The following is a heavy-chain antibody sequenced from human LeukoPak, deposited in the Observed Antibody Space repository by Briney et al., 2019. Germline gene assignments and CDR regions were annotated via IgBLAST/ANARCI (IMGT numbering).Heavy chain of an antibody. D-gene: IGHD1-26*01. CDR1: RGSISSYY. CDR2: IYYSGST. CDR3: ARSSIVGATDYYYMDV. Sequence: SETLSLTCTVSRGSISSYYWSWIRQPPGKGLEWIGYIYYSGSTNYNPSLKSRVTISVDTSKNQFSLKLSSVTAADTAVYYCARSSIVGATDYYYMDVWGKGTTVTVSS. J-gene: IGHJ6*03. V-gene: IGHV4-59*01.